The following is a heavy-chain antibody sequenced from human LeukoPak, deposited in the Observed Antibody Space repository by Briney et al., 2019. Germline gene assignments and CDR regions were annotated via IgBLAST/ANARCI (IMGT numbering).Heavy chain of an antibody. CDR2: INGSGGST. D-gene: IGHD1-26*01. J-gene: IGHJ4*02. CDR1: GLTFSSYG. Sequence: GGSLRLSCAASGLTFSSYGMSWVRQAPGKGLEWVSAINGSGGSTYYADSVKGRFTISRDNSKNTLYLQMNSLRAEDTAVYYCAKDRLGYSGSYYRAFDYWGQGTLVTVSS. V-gene: IGHV3-23*01. CDR3: AKDRLGYSGSYYRAFDY.